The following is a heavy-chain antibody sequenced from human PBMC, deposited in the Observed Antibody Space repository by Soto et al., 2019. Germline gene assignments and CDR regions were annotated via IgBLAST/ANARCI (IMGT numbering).Heavy chain of an antibody. J-gene: IGHJ4*02. CDR2: ISSSSSHI. CDR3: ARDLGSSSWKSSDY. CDR1: GFTFSSYI. D-gene: IGHD6-13*01. V-gene: IGHV3-21*01. Sequence: GGSLRLSCAASGFTFSSYIMNWVRQAPGKGLEWDSSISSSSSHIYYADSLKGRFTISRDNAKSSLYLQMNSLRAEDTGVDYCARDLGSSSWKSSDYWGQGTLVTVSS.